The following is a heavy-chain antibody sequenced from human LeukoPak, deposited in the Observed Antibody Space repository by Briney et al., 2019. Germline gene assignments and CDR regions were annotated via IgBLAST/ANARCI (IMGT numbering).Heavy chain of an antibody. V-gene: IGHV3-7*04. Sequence: PGGSLRLSCAGSGFTFSSYWMSWVRQAPGKGLEWVANIKQDGSEKYYVDSVKGRFTISRDNAKNSLYLQMNSLRAEDTAVYYCARGVGYSSSWYQPYFDYWGQGTLVTVSS. D-gene: IGHD6-13*01. CDR3: ARGVGYSSSWYQPYFDY. CDR1: GFTFSSYW. J-gene: IGHJ4*02. CDR2: IKQDGSEK.